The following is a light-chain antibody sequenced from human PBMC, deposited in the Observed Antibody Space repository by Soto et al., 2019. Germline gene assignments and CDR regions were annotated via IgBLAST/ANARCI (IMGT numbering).Light chain of an antibody. CDR1: SSNIGSNT. V-gene: IGLV1-44*01. Sequence: QSVLTQPPSASGTPGQRVTISCSGRSSNIGSNTLNWYQQLPGTAPKLLIYNNHQRPSGVPDRFSGSKSGTSASLAISGLQSEDEADYYCAAWDDSLNGYVFGTGTKLTVL. CDR3: AAWDDSLNGYV. CDR2: NNH. J-gene: IGLJ1*01.